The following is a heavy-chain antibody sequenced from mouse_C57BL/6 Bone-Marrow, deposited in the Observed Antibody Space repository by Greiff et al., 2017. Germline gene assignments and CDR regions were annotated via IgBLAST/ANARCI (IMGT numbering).Heavy chain of an antibody. J-gene: IGHJ2*01. D-gene: IGHD2-4*01. CDR3: ARHERYYDYEGYFDY. CDR2: FYPGSGSI. V-gene: IGHV1-62-2*01. CDR1: VYIFTEYT. Sequence: QVQLKQSGAELVKPGASVKLSCKASVYIFTEYTIHWVKQRSGQGLEWIGWFYPGSGSIKYNERFKDKATLTANKSSNTVYMELSRLTSEDSAVYFCARHERYYDYEGYFDYWGQGTTLTVSS.